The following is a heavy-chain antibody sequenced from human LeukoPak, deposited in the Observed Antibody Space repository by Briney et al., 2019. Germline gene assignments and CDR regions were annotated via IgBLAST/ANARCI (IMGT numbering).Heavy chain of an antibody. CDR1: GFSLSTSLMA. V-gene: IGHV2-5*02. CDR2: IFWDDDK. J-gene: IGHJ3*01. CDR3: SHKVSGSGLNAFDV. Sequence: KEPGPTLVKPTQTLTLTCTFSGFSLSTSLMAVGWIRQPPGGALEWLALIFWDDDKRYSTSLKTRLTITKDTSKNQVVLIMTNMGPVDTATYYCSHKVSGSGLNAFDVWGQGTMVTVSS. D-gene: IGHD3-10*01.